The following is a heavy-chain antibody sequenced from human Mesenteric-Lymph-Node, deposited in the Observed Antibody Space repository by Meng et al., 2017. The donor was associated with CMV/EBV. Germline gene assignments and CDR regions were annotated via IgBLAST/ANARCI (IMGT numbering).Heavy chain of an antibody. CDR3: AKDAGTATGLSALDI. CDR1: GFTFSSYE. V-gene: IGHV3-23*01. D-gene: IGHD6-13*01. CDR2: ISTSGDSV. J-gene: IGHJ3*02. Sequence: GESLKISCAASGFTFSSYEMNWVRRAPGKGLEWVSAISTSGDSVYYADSVKGRFIVSRDNSKNTMYLQMNSPRAEDTAVYYCAKDAGTATGLSALDIWGQGAVVTVSS.